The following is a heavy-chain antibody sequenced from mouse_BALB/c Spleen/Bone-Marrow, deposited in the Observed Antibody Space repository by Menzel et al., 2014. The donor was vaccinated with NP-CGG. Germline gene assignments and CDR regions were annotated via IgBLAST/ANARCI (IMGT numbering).Heavy chain of an antibody. Sequence: VQLQQSGAELAKPGASMKMSCKASDYTFTNYWMHWVKQRSGQGLEWIGYINPSTGYTEYNQKFKDKTTMTADKSTSTACMQLSRLTSEDSAVYYCASFRFAYWGQGTLVTVSA. CDR2: INPSTGYT. J-gene: IGHJ3*01. CDR3: ASFRFAY. V-gene: IGHV1-7*01. CDR1: DYTFTNYW.